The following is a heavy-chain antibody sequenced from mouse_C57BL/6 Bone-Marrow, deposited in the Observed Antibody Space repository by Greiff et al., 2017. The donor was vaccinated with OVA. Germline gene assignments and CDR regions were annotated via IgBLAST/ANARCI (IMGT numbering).Heavy chain of an antibody. J-gene: IGHJ3*01. CDR2: ISSGGSYT. Sequence: EVKLVESGGDLVKPGGSLKLSCAASGFTFSSYGMSWVRQTPDKRLGWVATISSGGSYTYYPDSVKGRFTISRDNAKNTLYLQMSSLKSEDTAMYYCARPYYYGSSTFAYWGQGTLVTVSA. CDR3: ARPYYYGSSTFAY. D-gene: IGHD1-1*01. CDR1: GFTFSSYG. V-gene: IGHV5-6*02.